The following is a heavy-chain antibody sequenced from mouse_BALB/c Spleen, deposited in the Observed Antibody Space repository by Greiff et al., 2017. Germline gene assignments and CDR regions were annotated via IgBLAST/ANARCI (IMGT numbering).Heavy chain of an antibody. J-gene: IGHJ3*01. CDR3: ARDSDRYDGGWFAY. Sequence: VHLVESGPGLVAPSQSLSITCTVSGFSLTRYGVHWVRQPPGKGLEWLGVIWAGGSTNYNSALMSRLSISKDNSKSQVFLKMNSLQTDDTAMYYCARDSDRYDGGWFAYWGQGTLVTVSA. V-gene: IGHV2-9*02. CDR2: IWAGGST. D-gene: IGHD2-14*01. CDR1: GFSLTRYG.